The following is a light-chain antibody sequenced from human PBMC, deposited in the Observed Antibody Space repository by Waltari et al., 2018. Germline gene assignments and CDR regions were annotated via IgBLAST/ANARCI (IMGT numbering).Light chain of an antibody. CDR1: QSLLHIYGHNF. Sequence: VLTQSPLSLSVTPGEPASISCRSSQSLLHIYGHNFLYWYLQRPGQSPQLLIYLGSDRASGVPDRFSGSGSGTDFALTISSLQPEDFATYYCQQSYNTPRTFGQGTKLEIK. V-gene: IGKV2-28*01. CDR3: QQSYNTPRT. J-gene: IGKJ2*01. CDR2: LGS.